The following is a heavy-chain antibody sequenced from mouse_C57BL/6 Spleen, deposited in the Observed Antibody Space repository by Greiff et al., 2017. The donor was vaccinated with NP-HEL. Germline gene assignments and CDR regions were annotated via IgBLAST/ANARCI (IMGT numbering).Heavy chain of an antibody. D-gene: IGHD2-4*01. CDR1: GYTFTDYE. Sequence: QVQLQQSGAELVRPGASVTLSCKASGYTFTDYEMHWVKQTPVHGLEWIGAIDPETGGTAYNQKFKGKAILTADKSSSTAYMELRSLTSEDSAVYYCTGGSTMITKFAYWGQGTLVTVSA. CDR2: IDPETGGT. CDR3: TGGSTMITKFAY. V-gene: IGHV1-15*01. J-gene: IGHJ3*01.